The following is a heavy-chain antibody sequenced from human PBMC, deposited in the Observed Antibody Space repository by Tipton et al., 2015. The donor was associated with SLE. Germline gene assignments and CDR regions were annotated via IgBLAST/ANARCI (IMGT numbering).Heavy chain of an antibody. CDR1: GGSISSGSYY. Sequence: LRLSCTVSGGSISSGSYYWSWIRQPAGKGLEWIGHIYTSGSTNYNPSLKSRVTISLDTSKNQFSLNLSSVTAADTAVYYCARAIGAVAVYYWGQGTLVTVSS. V-gene: IGHV4-61*09. CDR3: ARAIGAVAVYY. J-gene: IGHJ4*02. D-gene: IGHD6-19*01. CDR2: IYTSGST.